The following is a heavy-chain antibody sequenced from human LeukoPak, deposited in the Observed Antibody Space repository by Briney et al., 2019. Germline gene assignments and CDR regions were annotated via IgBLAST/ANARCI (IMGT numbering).Heavy chain of an antibody. CDR3: ASGAAGTLHSYYYMDV. J-gene: IGHJ6*03. CDR1: GFTFSSYG. V-gene: IGHV3-30*03. Sequence: PGRSLRLSCAASGFTFSSYGMHWVRQAPGKGLEWVAVISYDGSNKYYADSVKGRFTISRDNSKNTLYLQMNSLRAEDTAVYYCASGAAGTLHSYYYMDVWGKGTTVTVSS. CDR2: ISYDGSNK. D-gene: IGHD6-13*01.